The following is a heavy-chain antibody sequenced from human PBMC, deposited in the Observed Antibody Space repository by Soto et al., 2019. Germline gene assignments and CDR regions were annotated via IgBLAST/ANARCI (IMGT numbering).Heavy chain of an antibody. V-gene: IGHV1-69*01. CDR3: ARDICVTATHDAFDI. CDR1: GGTFSSYA. CDR2: IIPIFGTA. Sequence: QVQLVQSGAEVKKPGSSVKVSCKASGGTFSSYAISWVRQAPGQGLEWIVGIIPIFGTANYAQKFQGRVTTTADEATSTAYMALSSLRSEDTAVYSGARDICVTATHDAFDISGQGPMVTVDS. J-gene: IGHJ3*02. D-gene: IGHD2-21*02.